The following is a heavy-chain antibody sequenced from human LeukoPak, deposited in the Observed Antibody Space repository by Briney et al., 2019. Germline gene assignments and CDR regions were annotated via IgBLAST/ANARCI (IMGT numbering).Heavy chain of an antibody. D-gene: IGHD3-9*01. V-gene: IGHV3-48*02. CDR2: ITRSSTTI. CDR1: GFTFSTHS. J-gene: IGHJ1*01. CDR3: ARSGDYYDTLTGLQH. Sequence: GGSLRLSCAVSGFTFSTHSMNWVRQAPGKGLEWVSYITRSSTTIFYADSAKGRFTISRGNAKNSLYPQMNSLRDEDTAVYYCARSGDYYDTLTGLQHWGQGTLVTVSS.